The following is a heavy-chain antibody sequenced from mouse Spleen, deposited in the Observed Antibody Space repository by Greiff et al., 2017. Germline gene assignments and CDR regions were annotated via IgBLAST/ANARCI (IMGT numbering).Heavy chain of an antibody. J-gene: IGHJ3*01. CDR1: GYTFTSYW. Sequence: QVQLQQPGAELVMPGASVKLSCKASGYTFTSYWMYWVKQRPGQGLEWIGEIDPSDSYTNYNQKFKGKATLTVDKSSSTAYMQLSSLTSEDSAVYYCARWGGSSSWFAYWGQGTLVTVSA. D-gene: IGHD1-1*02. V-gene: IGHV1-69*01. CDR3: ARWGGSSSWFAY. CDR2: IDPSDSYT.